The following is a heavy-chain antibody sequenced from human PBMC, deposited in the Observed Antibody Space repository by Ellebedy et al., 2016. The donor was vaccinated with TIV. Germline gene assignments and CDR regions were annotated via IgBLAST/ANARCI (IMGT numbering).Heavy chain of an antibody. CDR1: GGSISSYY. Sequence: MPSETLSLTCTVSGGSISSYYWSWIRQPPGKGLEWIGYIYYSGSTNYNPSLKSRVTISVDTSKNQFSLKLSSVTAADTAVYYCARVGSYYDFFYGMDVWGQGTTVTVSS. V-gene: IGHV4-59*01. J-gene: IGHJ6*02. CDR3: ARVGSYYDFFYGMDV. D-gene: IGHD3-3*01. CDR2: IYYSGST.